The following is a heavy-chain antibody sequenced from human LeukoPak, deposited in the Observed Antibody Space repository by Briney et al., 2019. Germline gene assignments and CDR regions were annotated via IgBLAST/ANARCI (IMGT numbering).Heavy chain of an antibody. J-gene: IGHJ4*02. CDR2: IYYGGST. Sequence: SETLSLTCTVSGGSISRGDYYWSWIRQPPGKGLEWIGYIYYGGSTYYNPSLKSRVTISVDTSKNQFSLKLSSVTAADTAVYYCARGDITVVTTADYWGQGTLVTVSS. CDR3: ARGDITVVTTADY. D-gene: IGHD4-23*01. CDR1: GGSISRGDYY. V-gene: IGHV4-30-4*08.